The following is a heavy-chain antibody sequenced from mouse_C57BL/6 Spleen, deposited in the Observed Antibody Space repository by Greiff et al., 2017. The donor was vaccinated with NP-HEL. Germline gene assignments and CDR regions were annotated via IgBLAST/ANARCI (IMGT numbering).Heavy chain of an antibody. V-gene: IGHV14-4*01. CDR1: GFNIKDDY. Sequence: QLKQSGAELVRPGASVKLSCTASGFNIKDDYMHWVKQRPEQGLEWIGWIDPENGDTEYASKFQGKATITADTSSNTAYLQLSSLTSEDTAVYYCTTPFITTVVTFDYWGQGTTLTVSS. CDR3: TTPFITTVVTFDY. D-gene: IGHD1-1*01. CDR2: IDPENGDT. J-gene: IGHJ2*01.